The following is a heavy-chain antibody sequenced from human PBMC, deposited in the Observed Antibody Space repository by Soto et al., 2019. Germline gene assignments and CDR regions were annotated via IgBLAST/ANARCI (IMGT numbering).Heavy chain of an antibody. J-gene: IGHJ6*03. D-gene: IGHD2-2*01. CDR2: TSGGGGST. Sequence: GGSLRLSCAASGFSFSNYAMTWVRQAPGKGLEWVSATSGGGGSTYYADSVKGRFTISRDNSKNTLYLQMNSLRAEDTAVYYCAKASQLVPAAQAYYYYYMDVWGKGTTVTVSS. CDR1: GFSFSNYA. V-gene: IGHV3-23*01. CDR3: AKASQLVPAAQAYYYYYMDV.